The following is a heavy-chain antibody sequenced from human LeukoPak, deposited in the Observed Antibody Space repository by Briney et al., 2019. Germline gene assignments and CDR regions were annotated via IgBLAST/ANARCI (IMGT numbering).Heavy chain of an antibody. Sequence: ASVKVSCKASGYTFTSYYMHWVRQAPGQGLEWMGIINPSGGSTSYAQKFQGRVTMTRDTSTSTVYMELSSLRSEDTAVYYCASGSRVVVAASPLFQHWGQGTLVTVSS. CDR2: INPSGGST. V-gene: IGHV1-46*01. J-gene: IGHJ1*01. D-gene: IGHD2-15*01. CDR1: GYTFTSYY. CDR3: ASGSRVVVAASPLFQH.